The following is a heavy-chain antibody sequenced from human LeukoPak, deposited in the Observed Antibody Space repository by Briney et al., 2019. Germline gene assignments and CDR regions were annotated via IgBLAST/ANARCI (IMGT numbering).Heavy chain of an antibody. Sequence: ASVKVSCKASGYTFTSYDINWVRQATGQGLEWMGWMNPNSGNTGYAQKFQGRVTMTRNTSISTAYMELSSLRSEDTAVYYYARSGGKRYCTNGVCYTQFDYWGQGTLVTVSS. V-gene: IGHV1-8*01. CDR3: ARSGGKRYCTNGVCYTQFDY. CDR2: MNPNSGNT. J-gene: IGHJ4*02. D-gene: IGHD2-8*01. CDR1: GYTFTSYD.